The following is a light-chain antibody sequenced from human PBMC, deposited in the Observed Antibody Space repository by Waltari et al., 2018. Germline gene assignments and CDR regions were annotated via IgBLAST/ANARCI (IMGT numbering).Light chain of an antibody. CDR2: GAF. Sequence: EIVLTQSPGTLSFSPGEGATLSCRTSQTIRNTYLAWYQQKPGHPPTLLIYGAFPRATVIPDRFTGSGSGTDFSLTISSLEPEDFATYYCQQYDVSPLTFGGGTKVEIK. CDR1: QTIRNTY. CDR3: QQYDVSPLT. J-gene: IGKJ4*01. V-gene: IGKV3-20*01.